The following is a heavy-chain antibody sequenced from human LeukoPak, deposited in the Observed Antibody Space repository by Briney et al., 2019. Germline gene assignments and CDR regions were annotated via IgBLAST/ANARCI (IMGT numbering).Heavy chain of an antibody. D-gene: IGHD2-15*01. J-gene: IGHJ4*02. CDR1: GFTFSSYA. V-gene: IGHV3-23*01. CDR3: ARDHPSYCSGGSCYSN. Sequence: PGGSLRLSCAASGFTFSSYAMSWVRQAPGKGLEWVSAISGSGGSTYYADSVKGRFTISRDNSKNTLYPQMNSLRAEDTAVYYCARDHPSYCSGGSCYSNWGQGTLVTVSS. CDR2: ISGSGGST.